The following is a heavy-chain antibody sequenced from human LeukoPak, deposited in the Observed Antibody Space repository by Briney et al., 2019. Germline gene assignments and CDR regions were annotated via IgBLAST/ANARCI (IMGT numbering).Heavy chain of an antibody. Sequence: PSETLSLTCTVSSGSISSYFRSWIRQPAGKGLEWIGRIYTSGSTNYNLSLKSRVTMSVDTSKNQFSLKLTSVTAADTAVYYCAREGNYYGFWFDPWGQGTLVTVSS. J-gene: IGHJ5*02. CDR3: AREGNYYGFWFDP. CDR1: SGSISSYF. D-gene: IGHD1-26*01. CDR2: IYTSGST. V-gene: IGHV4-4*07.